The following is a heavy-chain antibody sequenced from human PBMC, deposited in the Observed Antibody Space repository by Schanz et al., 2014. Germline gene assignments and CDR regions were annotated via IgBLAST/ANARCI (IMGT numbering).Heavy chain of an antibody. Sequence: QVQLQESGPGLVKPSQTLSLTCSVSGGSISSGSYYWNWIRQPAGKGLDWIGRVYTSGSTNYNPSLKSRVTIRQTTTKIQFPHTLRSRSAADTAVYYCARDGPRRFPVVPDAIQWLRGRCYYYYLHVWGKGTTVTASS. J-gene: IGHJ6*03. CDR2: VYTSGST. CDR3: ARDGPRRFPVVPDAIQWLRGRCYYYYLHV. CDR1: GGSISSGSYY. D-gene: IGHD2-2*02. V-gene: IGHV4-61*02.